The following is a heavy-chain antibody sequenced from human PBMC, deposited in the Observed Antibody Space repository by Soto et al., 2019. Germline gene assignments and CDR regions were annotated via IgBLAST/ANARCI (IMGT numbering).Heavy chain of an antibody. D-gene: IGHD3-3*01. CDR3: ARASYDFWSGYYSPDYYYYGMDV. V-gene: IGHV4-31*03. J-gene: IGHJ6*02. Sequence: PSETLSLTCTVSGGSISSGGYYWSWIRQHPGKGLEWIGYIYYSGSTYYNPSLKSRVTISVDTSKNQFSLKLSSVTAADTAVYYCARASYDFWSGYYSPDYYYYGMDVWGQGTTVTVSS. CDR2: IYYSGST. CDR1: GGSISSGGYY.